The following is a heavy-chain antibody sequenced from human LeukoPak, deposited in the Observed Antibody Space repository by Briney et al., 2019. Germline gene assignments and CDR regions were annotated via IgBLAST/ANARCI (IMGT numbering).Heavy chain of an antibody. CDR1: GFTFSSYG. V-gene: IGHV3-30*03. D-gene: IGHD2-15*01. J-gene: IGHJ4*02. CDR2: ISYDGSNK. CDR3: ATCSGGSCYYFDY. Sequence: GGSLRLSCAASGFTFSSYGMHWVRHAPGKGLEWVAVISYDGSNKYYADSVKGRFTISRDNSKNTLYLQMNSLRAEDTAVYYCATCSGGSCYYFDYWGQGTLVTVSS.